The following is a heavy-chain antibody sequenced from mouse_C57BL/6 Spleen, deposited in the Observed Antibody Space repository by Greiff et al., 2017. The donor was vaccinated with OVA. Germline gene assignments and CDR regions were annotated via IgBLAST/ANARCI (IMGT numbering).Heavy chain of an antibody. CDR3: ARAGGSTYAMDY. CDR1: GYTFTSYW. Sequence: QVQLQQSGAELVMPGASVKLSCKASGYTFTSYWMHWVKQRPGQGLEWIGEIDPSDSYTNYNQKFKGKSTLTVDKSSSTAYMQLSSLTSEDSAVYYGARAGGSTYAMDYWGQGTSVTVSS. V-gene: IGHV1-69*01. J-gene: IGHJ4*01. D-gene: IGHD1-1*01. CDR2: IDPSDSYT.